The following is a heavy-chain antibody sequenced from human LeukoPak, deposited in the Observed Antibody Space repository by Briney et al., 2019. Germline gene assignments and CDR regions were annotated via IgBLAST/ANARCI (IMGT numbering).Heavy chain of an antibody. V-gene: IGHV4-34*01. CDR3: ARGPEDIVVVPAARTDAFDI. J-gene: IGHJ3*02. CDR2: INHSGST. CDR1: GGSFSGYY. Sequence: SETLSLTCAVYGGSFSGYYWSWIRHPPGKGLEWIGEINHSGSTNYNPSLKSRVTISVDTSKNQSSLKLSSVTAADTAVYYCARGPEDIVVVPAARTDAFDIWGQGTMVTVSS. D-gene: IGHD2-2*01.